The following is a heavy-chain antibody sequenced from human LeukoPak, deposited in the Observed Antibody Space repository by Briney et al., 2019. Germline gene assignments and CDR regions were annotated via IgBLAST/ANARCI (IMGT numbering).Heavy chain of an antibody. Sequence: SETLSLTCTVSGGSISSSSYYWGWIRQPPGKGREWIGSIYYSGSTYYNPSLKRRVTISVDTSKNQFSLKLSSVTAADTAVYYCARRALLWFGELFEYNWFDPGGQGTLVTVSS. CDR3: ARRALLWFGELFEYNWFDP. J-gene: IGHJ5*02. V-gene: IGHV4-39*01. CDR2: IYYSGST. CDR1: GGSISSSSYY. D-gene: IGHD3-10*01.